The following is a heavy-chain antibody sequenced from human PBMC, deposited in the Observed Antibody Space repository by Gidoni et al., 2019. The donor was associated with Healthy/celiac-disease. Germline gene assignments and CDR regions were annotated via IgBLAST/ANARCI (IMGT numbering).Heavy chain of an antibody. Sequence: QVQLVESGGGLVKPGWSLRLSCAASAFTFSDYSLSWIRQAPGKGLEWVSYISSSSSYTNYADSVKGRFTISRDNAKNSLYLQMNSLRAEDTAVYYCARGEGTTGTRNYYYYMDVWGKGTTVTVSS. J-gene: IGHJ6*03. D-gene: IGHD1-1*01. CDR2: ISSSSSYT. CDR3: ARGEGTTGTRNYYYYMDV. V-gene: IGHV3-11*06. CDR1: AFTFSDYS.